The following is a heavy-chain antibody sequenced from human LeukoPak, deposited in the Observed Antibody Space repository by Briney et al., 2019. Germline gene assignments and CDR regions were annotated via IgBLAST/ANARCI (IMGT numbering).Heavy chain of an antibody. CDR2: ISAYNGNT. V-gene: IGHV1-18*01. D-gene: IGHD2-15*01. CDR1: GYTFTSYG. CDR3: ARVPIYCSGGSCYSGLDY. Sequence: VASVKVSCKASGYTFTSYGISWVRQAPGQGLEWMGWISAYNGNTNYAQKLQGRVTMTTDTSTSTAYMELRSLRSDDTAVYYCARVPIYCSGGSCYSGLDYWGQGTLVTVSS. J-gene: IGHJ4*02.